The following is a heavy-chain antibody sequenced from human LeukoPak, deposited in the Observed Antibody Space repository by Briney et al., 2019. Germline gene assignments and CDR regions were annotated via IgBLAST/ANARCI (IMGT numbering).Heavy chain of an antibody. J-gene: IGHJ3*02. CDR3: AREKAVAGDAFDI. V-gene: IGHV3-74*01. CDR1: GFTFSSYW. Sequence: GGSLRLSCAASGFTFSSYWMHWVRQAPGKGLVWVSRINSDGSSTSCADSVKGRFTISRDNAKNTLYLQMNSLRAEDTAVYYCAREKAVAGDAFDIWGQGTMVTVSS. D-gene: IGHD6-19*01. CDR2: INSDGSST.